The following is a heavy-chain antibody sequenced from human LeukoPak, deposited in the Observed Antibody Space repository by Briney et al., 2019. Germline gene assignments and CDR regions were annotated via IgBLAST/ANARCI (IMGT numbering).Heavy chain of an antibody. CDR2: IYYSGRT. D-gene: IGHD3-16*01. CDR1: SGSISSGGYY. Sequence: PSQTLSLTCTVSSGSISSGGYYWSWIRQHPGKGLEWIGYIYYSGRTYYNPSLKSRVTISVDTSKNQFSLKLSSVTAADTAVYYCARVRSWGHGGFDYWGQGTPVTVSS. J-gene: IGHJ4*02. CDR3: ARVRSWGHGGFDY. V-gene: IGHV4-31*03.